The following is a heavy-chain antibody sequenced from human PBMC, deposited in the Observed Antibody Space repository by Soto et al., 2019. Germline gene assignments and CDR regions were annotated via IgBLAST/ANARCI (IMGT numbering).Heavy chain of an antibody. CDR1: GFTFSSYS. J-gene: IGHJ4*02. CDR3: ARGYGDYRFFHDY. D-gene: IGHD4-17*01. CDR2: ISSSSSTI. V-gene: IGHV3-48*01. Sequence: GGSLRLSCAASGFTFSSYSMNWVRQAPGKGLEWVSYISSSSSTIYYADSVKGRFTISRDNAKNSLYLQMNSLRAEDTAVYYCARGYGDYRFFHDYWGQGTLVTVSS.